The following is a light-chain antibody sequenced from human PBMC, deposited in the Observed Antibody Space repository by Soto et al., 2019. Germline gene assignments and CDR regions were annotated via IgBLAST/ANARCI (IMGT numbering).Light chain of an antibody. CDR1: QSISIH. CDR3: QQSYTTPRT. V-gene: IGKV1-39*01. CDR2: AAS. Sequence: DTQITQSPSSLSSCVLDRISITCRASQSISIHLNWYQQQPGTAPKLLIYAASSLHSGVPSRFSGAGSGTEFTLTISSLQPEDSATYYCQQSYTTPRTFGHGTKVDIK. J-gene: IGKJ1*01.